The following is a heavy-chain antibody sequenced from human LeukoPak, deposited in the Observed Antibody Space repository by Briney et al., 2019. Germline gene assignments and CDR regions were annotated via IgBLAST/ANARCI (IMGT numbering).Heavy chain of an antibody. Sequence: KPSETLSLTCTVSGCSIGSSSYYWGWIRQPPGKGLEWIGSIYYSGSTYYNPSLKSRVTISVDTSKNQFSLKLSSVTAADTAVYYCATYYDYVWGSPIDYWGQGTLVTVSS. CDR2: IYYSGST. J-gene: IGHJ4*02. D-gene: IGHD3-16*01. CDR3: ATYYDYVWGSPIDY. CDR1: GCSIGSSSYY. V-gene: IGHV4-39*01.